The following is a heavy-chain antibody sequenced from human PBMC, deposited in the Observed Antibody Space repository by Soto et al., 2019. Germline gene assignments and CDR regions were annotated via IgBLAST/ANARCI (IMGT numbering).Heavy chain of an antibody. V-gene: IGHV4-30-4*01. CDR2: IYYSGST. D-gene: IGHD6-13*01. J-gene: IGHJ4*02. Sequence: QVQLQESGPGLVKPSQTLSLTCTVSGVSISSGDYYWSWILQPPGKGMEWIGYIYYSGSTYYNPSLKSRVTISVDTSKNQFYLKLSSVTAADTAVYYCARDSGAGIAAAAVDWGQGTLVTVSS. CDR1: GVSISSGDYY. CDR3: ARDSGAGIAAAAVD.